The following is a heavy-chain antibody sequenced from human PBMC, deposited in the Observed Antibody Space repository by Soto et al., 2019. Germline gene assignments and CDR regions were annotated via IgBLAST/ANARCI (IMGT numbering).Heavy chain of an antibody. CDR1: GFTFSSYA. CDR2: ISGSGGST. Sequence: GGSLRLSCAASGFTFSSYAMSWVRQAPGKGLEWVSAISGSGGSTYYADSVKGRFTISRDNSKNTLYLQMNSLRAEDTAVYYCAKDTTVTHRPSYFDYWGQGTLVTVSS. CDR3: AKDTTVTHRPSYFDY. D-gene: IGHD4-17*01. V-gene: IGHV3-23*01. J-gene: IGHJ4*02.